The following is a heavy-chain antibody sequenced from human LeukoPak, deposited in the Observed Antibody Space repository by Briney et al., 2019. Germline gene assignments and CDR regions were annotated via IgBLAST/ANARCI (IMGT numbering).Heavy chain of an antibody. J-gene: IGHJ4*02. Sequence: GESLKISCKGSGYSFTSYWIGWVRQMPGKGLEWMGITYPGDSDNRYSPSFQGQVTISADKSISTAYLQWSSLKASDTAMYYCARQTKGGVVTAIFSFGYWGQGTLVTVSS. CDR3: ARQTKGGVVTAIFSFGY. CDR1: GYSFTSYW. CDR2: TYPGDSDN. D-gene: IGHD2-21*02. V-gene: IGHV5-51*01.